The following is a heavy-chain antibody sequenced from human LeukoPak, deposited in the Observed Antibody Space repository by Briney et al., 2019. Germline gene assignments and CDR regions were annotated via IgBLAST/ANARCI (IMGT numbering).Heavy chain of an antibody. CDR1: GFTFSNAW. D-gene: IGHD2-2*02. CDR2: IKSKTDGGTT. V-gene: IGHV3-15*01. CDR3: TTLGYCSSTSCYN. Sequence: GGSLRLSCAASGFTFSNAWMSWVRQAPGKGLEWVGRIKSKTDGGTTDCAAPVKGRFTISRDDSKNTLYLQMNSLKTEDTAVYYCTTLGYCSSTSCYNWGQGTLVTVSS. J-gene: IGHJ4*02.